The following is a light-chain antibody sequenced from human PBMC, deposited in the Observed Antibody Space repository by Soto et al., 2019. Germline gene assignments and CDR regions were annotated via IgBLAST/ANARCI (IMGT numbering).Light chain of an antibody. CDR1: SSNIGSNY. Sequence: QSVLTQPPSASGTPGQRVTISCSGSSSNIGSNYVYWYQQLPGTAPKLLIYRINQRPSGVPDRFSGSQSGTSASLAISGLRSEDEADYYCAAWDDSLSVVFGGGTKLTVL. V-gene: IGLV1-47*01. J-gene: IGLJ2*01. CDR3: AAWDDSLSVV. CDR2: RIN.